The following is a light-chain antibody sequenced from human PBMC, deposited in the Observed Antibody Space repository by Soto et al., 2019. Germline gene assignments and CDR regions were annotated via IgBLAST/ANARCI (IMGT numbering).Light chain of an antibody. CDR3: SSYTSRSPLV. Sequence: QSALTQPASVSGSPGQSITISCTGTSSDVGGYNYVSWYQQHPGKAPKLMIYEVSNRPSGVSNRFSGSKSGNTASLTISGLQTDDEAHYYFSSYTSRSPLVFGGGTKLTLL. CDR1: SSDVGGYNY. J-gene: IGLJ2*01. CDR2: EVS. V-gene: IGLV2-14*01.